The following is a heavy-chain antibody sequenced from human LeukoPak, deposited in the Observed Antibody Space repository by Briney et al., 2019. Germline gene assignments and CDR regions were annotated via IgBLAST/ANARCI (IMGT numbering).Heavy chain of an antibody. Sequence: GGSLRLSCAASGFTFSSYEMNWVRQAPGKGLEWVSYISSSGNSIYYADSVKGRFTTSRDNAKNSLYLQMNSLRAEDTAVYYCARKNYDNSGYFHHWGQGTLVTVSS. J-gene: IGHJ1*01. CDR2: ISSSGNSI. D-gene: IGHD3-22*01. CDR1: GFTFSSYE. V-gene: IGHV3-48*03. CDR3: ARKNYDNSGYFHH.